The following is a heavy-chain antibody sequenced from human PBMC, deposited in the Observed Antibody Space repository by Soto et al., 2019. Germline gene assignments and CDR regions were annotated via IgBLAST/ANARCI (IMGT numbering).Heavy chain of an antibody. V-gene: IGHV4-61*01. CDR3: ARDTCGGDCYRGVRDAFDI. CDR2: IYYSGST. Sequence: SETLSLTRTVSGGSVSSGSYYWGWIRQPPGKGLEWIGYIYYSGSTNYNPSLKSRVTISVDTSKNQFSLKLSSVTAADTAVYYCARDTCGGDCYRGVRDAFDIWGQGTMVTVSS. CDR1: GGSVSSGSYY. J-gene: IGHJ3*02. D-gene: IGHD2-21*02.